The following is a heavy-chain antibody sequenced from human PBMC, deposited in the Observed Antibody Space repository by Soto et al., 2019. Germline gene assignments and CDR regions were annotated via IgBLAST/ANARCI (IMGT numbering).Heavy chain of an antibody. CDR2: ISSNSDTL. D-gene: IGHD3-10*02. J-gene: IGHJ2*01. V-gene: IGHV3-48*02. Sequence: PGGSLRLFCAASGFTFSSYGMNWVRQAPGKGLEWVSYISSNSDTLHYADSVKGRYTISRDNAKNSLFLEMISLRDEDTAVYYCARGYVGNSAWYFDLWGRGTLVTVSS. CDR3: ARGYVGNSAWYFDL. CDR1: GFTFSSYG.